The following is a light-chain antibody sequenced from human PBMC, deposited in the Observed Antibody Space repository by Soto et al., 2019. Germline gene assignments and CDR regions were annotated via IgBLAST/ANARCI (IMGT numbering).Light chain of an antibody. CDR1: SSDVGSYNL. V-gene: IGLV2-23*01. CDR2: EGS. CDR3: CSFARGSTLV. J-gene: IGLJ3*02. Sequence: QSVLTQPASVSGSPGQSITISCTGTSSDVGSYNLVSWYQQHPGNAPKLMIYEGSKRPSGVSNRFFGSKSGNTASLTISGLQAEDEADYYCCSFARGSTLVFGGGPSSPS.